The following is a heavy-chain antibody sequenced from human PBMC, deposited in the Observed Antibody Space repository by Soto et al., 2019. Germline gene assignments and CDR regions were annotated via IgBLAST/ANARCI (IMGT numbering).Heavy chain of an antibody. CDR1: GFTYSYYW. CDR2: MHSDGSST. V-gene: IGHV3-74*01. D-gene: IGHD1-26*01. CDR3: ARGARGAFDL. J-gene: IGHJ3*01. Sequence: EVQLLESGGGLVQPGESLRLSCAASGFTYSYYWMHWVRQAPGMGLVWISRMHSDGSSTTYADSVKGRFTISRDNARNTLYRQMNSRRAEDTAVYYCARGARGAFDLWGQGTVVTVSS.